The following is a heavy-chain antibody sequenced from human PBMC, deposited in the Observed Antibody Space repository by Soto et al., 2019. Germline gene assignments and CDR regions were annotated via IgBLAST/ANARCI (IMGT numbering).Heavy chain of an antibody. CDR2: IIPIFGTA. V-gene: IGHV1-69*06. J-gene: IGHJ3*02. Sequence: SVKVSCKASGGTFSSYAISWVRQAPGQGLEWMGGIIPIFGTANYAQKFQGRVTITADKSTSTAYMELSSLRSEDTAVYYCARSSGSYYGGANDAFDIWGQGTMVTVSS. CDR3: ARSSGSYYGGANDAFDI. D-gene: IGHD1-26*01. CDR1: GGTFSSYA.